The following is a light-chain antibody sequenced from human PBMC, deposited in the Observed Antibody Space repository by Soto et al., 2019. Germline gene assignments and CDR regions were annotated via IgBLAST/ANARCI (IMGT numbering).Light chain of an antibody. CDR2: DDR. CDR3: QVWHSTSVRV. Sequence: SYELTQPPSVSVAQGQTARITCGGNNIGAKVVHWYQQKKPGQAPVLVVFDDRARPSTIPERFSGSNSGNTATLTISRVEAGDEADYYCQVWHSTSVRVFGGGTKLTVL. J-gene: IGLJ2*01. CDR1: NIGAKV. V-gene: IGLV3-21*02.